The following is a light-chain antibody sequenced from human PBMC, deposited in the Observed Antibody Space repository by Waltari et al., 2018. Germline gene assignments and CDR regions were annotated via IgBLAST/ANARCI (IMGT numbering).Light chain of an antibody. CDR3: QHYYNYPWT. Sequence: AIRMTQSPSSFSASTGDRVTITCRAGQGISSYLAWYQQKPGQAPKLLFYAASTLQSGVPSRFSGSGSGTDFTLTISCLQSEDFATYFCQHYYNYPWTFGQGTKVEIK. V-gene: IGKV1-8*01. CDR2: AAS. CDR1: QGISSY. J-gene: IGKJ1*01.